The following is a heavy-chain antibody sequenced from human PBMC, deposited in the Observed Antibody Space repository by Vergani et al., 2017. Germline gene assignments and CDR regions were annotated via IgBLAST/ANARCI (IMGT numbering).Heavy chain of an antibody. V-gene: IGHV5-51*01. CDR3: ARQDDILTGRGGYYYGMDV. J-gene: IGHJ6*02. D-gene: IGHD3-9*01. CDR2: IYPGDSDT. Sequence: EVRLVQSGAEVKKPGESLKISCKGSGYSFTSYWIGWVRQMPGKGLEWMGIIYPGDSDTRYSPSFQGQVTISADKSISTAYLQWSSLKASDTAMYYCARQDDILTGRGGYYYGMDVWGQGTTVTVSS. CDR1: GYSFTSYW.